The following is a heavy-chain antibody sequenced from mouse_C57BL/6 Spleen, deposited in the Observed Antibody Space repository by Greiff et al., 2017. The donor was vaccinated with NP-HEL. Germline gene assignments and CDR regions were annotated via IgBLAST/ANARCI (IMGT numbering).Heavy chain of an antibody. J-gene: IGHJ3*01. CDR1: GFTFSNYW. V-gene: IGHV6-3*01. CDR3: AGGDGSSYGRFFAY. Sequence: EVKLVESGGGLVQPGGSMKLSCVASGFTFSNYWMNWVRQSPEKGLEWVAQIRLKSDNYATHYAESVKGRFTISRDDSKSSVYLQMNNLRAEDTGIYYCAGGDGSSYGRFFAYWGQGTLVTVSA. D-gene: IGHD1-1*01. CDR2: IRLKSDNYAT.